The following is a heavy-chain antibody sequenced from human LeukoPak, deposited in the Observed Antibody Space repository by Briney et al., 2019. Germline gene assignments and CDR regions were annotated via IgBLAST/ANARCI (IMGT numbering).Heavy chain of an antibody. CDR2: INPNTGDT. Sequence: ASVKVSCKASGYTVTAYYMHWVRQAPGQGPEWMGWINPNTGDTKYAQKFQGRVTMTRDTTISTAYLELSRLTSDDTAVYYCASYPRYVSTPPFDYWGQGTLVTVSS. D-gene: IGHD2-15*01. CDR1: GYTVTAYY. J-gene: IGHJ4*02. V-gene: IGHV1-2*02. CDR3: ASYPRYVSTPPFDY.